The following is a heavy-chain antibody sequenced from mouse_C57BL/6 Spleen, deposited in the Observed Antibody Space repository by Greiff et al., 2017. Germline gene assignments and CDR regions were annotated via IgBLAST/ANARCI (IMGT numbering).Heavy chain of an antibody. CDR2: IHPNSGST. CDR3: AVDGNYGYFDV. V-gene: IGHV1-64*01. D-gene: IGHD2-1*01. J-gene: IGHJ1*03. Sequence: VQLQQPGAELVKPGASVKLSCKASGYTFTSSWMHWVKQRPGQGLEWIGMIHPNSGSTNYNEKFKSKATLTVDKSSSTAYMQLSSLTSEDSAVYYCAVDGNYGYFDVWGTGTTVTVSS. CDR1: GYTFTSSW.